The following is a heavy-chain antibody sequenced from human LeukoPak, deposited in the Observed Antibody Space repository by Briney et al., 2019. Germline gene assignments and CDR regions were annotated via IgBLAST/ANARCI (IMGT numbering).Heavy chain of an antibody. J-gene: IGHJ4*02. CDR3: AMGLAWKLDY. D-gene: IGHD4-23*01. CDR1: GDSIINNKW. Sequence: SETLSLTCAVSGDSIINNKWWSWVRQSPGKGLEWIGEIYYSGSTNYNPSLKSRVTISVDKSKHQFSLKLSSVIAADTAVYYCAMGLAWKLDYWGQGTLVTVSS. V-gene: IGHV4-4*02. CDR2: IYYSGST.